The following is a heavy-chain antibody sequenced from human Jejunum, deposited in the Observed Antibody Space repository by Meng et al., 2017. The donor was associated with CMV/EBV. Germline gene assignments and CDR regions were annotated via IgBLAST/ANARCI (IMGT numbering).Heavy chain of an antibody. CDR2: IIPVGGRT. V-gene: IGHV1-69*05. Sequence: SCEASGVTYKTYVLSWVRQAPGQELVWMGGIIPVGGRTNYAQQFQGRVAFTIDKSTNTAYMELSSLRTDDTAVYYCAINPWGFPVDKWGQGTLVTVSS. J-gene: IGHJ4*03. D-gene: IGHD7-27*01. CDR1: GVTYKTYV. CDR3: AINPWGFPVDK.